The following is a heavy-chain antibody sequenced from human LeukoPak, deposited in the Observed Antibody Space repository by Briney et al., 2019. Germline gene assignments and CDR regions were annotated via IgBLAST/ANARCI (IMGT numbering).Heavy chain of an antibody. V-gene: IGHV5-51*01. Sequence: GESLKISCKGSGYSFSSYWIAWVRRMPGRGLEWMGIIYADDSDTRYSPSFQGQVTISVDKSISAAYLQWSSLKASDTAMYYCARPRDYGAIYGFDIWGQGTMVTVSS. CDR3: ARPRDYGAIYGFDI. CDR1: GYSFSSYW. J-gene: IGHJ3*02. D-gene: IGHD4-17*01. CDR2: IYADDSDT.